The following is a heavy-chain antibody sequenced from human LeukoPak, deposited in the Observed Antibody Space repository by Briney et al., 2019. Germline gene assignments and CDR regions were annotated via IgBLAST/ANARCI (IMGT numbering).Heavy chain of an antibody. J-gene: IGHJ4*02. V-gene: IGHV4-34*01. CDR1: GGSFSGYY. CDR2: INHSGST. D-gene: IGHD6-19*01. CDR3: ARATQWLTSPFDY. Sequence: SETLSLTCAVYGGSFSGYYWSWIRQPPGKGLEWIGEINHSGSTNYNPSLKSRVTISADTSKNQFSLKLSSVTAADTAVSYCARATQWLTSPFDYWGQGTLATVSS.